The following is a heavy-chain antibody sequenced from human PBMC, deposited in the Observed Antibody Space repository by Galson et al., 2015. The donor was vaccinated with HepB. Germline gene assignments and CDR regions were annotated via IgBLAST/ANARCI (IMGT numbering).Heavy chain of an antibody. CDR2: FDPEDGET. CDR3: GAGGLYSYGYNY. D-gene: IGHD5-18*01. Sequence: SVKVSCKVSGYTLTELSMHWVRQAPGKGLEWMGGFDPEDGETIYAQKFQGRVTMTEDTSTDTAYMELSSLGSEDTAVYYCGAGGLYSYGYNYWGQGTLVTVSS. CDR1: GYTLTELS. J-gene: IGHJ4*02. V-gene: IGHV1-24*01.